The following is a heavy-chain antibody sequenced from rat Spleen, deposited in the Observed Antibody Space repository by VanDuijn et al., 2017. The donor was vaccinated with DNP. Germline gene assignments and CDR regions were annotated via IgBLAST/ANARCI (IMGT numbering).Heavy chain of an antibody. V-gene: IGHV5-31*01. CDR2: ITSSGGST. CDR1: GFTFNNYW. CDR3: VRSGSYGGHWFAY. D-gene: IGHD1-1*01. J-gene: IGHJ3*01. Sequence: EVQLVESGGGLVQPGRSLKLSCAASGFTFNNYWMTWIRQVPGKGLEWVASITSSGGSTYYPDSVKGRFTISRDNAENTVYLQMNSLRSEDTATYYCVRSGSYGGHWFAYWGQGTLVTVSS.